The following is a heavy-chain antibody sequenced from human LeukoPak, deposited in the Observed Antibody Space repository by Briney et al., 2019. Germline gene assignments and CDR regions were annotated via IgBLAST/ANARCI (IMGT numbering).Heavy chain of an antibody. CDR3: ARGRVGGYCSSTSCYAFDI. V-gene: IGHV1-18*04. CDR1: GYTFTSYG. J-gene: IGHJ3*02. Sequence: ASVKVSCKASGYTFTSYGISWVRQDPGQGLEWMRWISASNGNTNYAQKLQGRVTMTTDTSTSTAYMELRSLRSDDTAVYYCARGRVGGYCSSTSCYAFDIWGQGTMVTVSS. CDR2: ISASNGNT. D-gene: IGHD2-2*01.